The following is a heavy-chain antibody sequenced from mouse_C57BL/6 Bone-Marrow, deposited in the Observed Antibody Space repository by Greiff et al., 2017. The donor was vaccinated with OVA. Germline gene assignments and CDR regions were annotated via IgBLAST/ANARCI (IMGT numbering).Heavy chain of an antibody. CDR3: AREGDYYGSSRYWYYDV. D-gene: IGHD1-1*01. CDR2: IDPSDSYT. CDR1: GYTFTSYW. Sequence: VQLQQPGAELVRPGTSVKLSCKASGYTFTSYWMHWVKQRPGQGLEWIGVIDPSDSYTNYNQKFKGKATLTVDTSSSTAYMQLSSLTSEDSAVYYCAREGDYYGSSRYWYYDVWGTGTTVTVSS. J-gene: IGHJ1*03. V-gene: IGHV1-59*01.